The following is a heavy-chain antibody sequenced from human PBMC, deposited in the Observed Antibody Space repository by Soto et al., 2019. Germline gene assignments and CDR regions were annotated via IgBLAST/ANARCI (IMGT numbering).Heavy chain of an antibody. CDR3: AKDGTAGGIHFYGMNV. J-gene: IGHJ6*02. V-gene: IGHV3-23*01. CDR2: IGGVGDT. CDR1: GFSLTSYG. Sequence: EVQLWESGGGLAQPGGSLRLSCEVSGFSLTSYGMNWVRKHPDKGLEWVSTIGGVGDTFYADSVKGRFTISRDLSKNTLFLQMNSLRDEDTALYFCAKDGTAGGIHFYGMNVWGQGTTVTVSS. D-gene: IGHD6-13*01.